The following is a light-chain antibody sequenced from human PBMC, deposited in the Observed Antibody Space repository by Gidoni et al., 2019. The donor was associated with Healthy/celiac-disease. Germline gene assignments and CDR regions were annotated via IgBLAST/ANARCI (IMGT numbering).Light chain of an antibody. J-gene: IGKJ1*01. CDR2: LGS. CDR3: MQALQTPT. Sequence: DIVMTQSPLSLPVTPGEPASISCMSRQSHLHRNGYNYLDWYLQKPGQSPQLLIYLGSNRASGVPDRFSGSGSGTDFTLKISSVEAEDVGVYYCMQALQTPTFGQGTKVEIK. V-gene: IGKV2-28*01. CDR1: QSHLHRNGYNY.